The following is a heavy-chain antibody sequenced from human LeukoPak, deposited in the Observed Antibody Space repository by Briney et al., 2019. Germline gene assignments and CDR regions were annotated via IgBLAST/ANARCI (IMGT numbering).Heavy chain of an antibody. D-gene: IGHD5-24*01. V-gene: IGHV4-34*01. J-gene: IGHJ4*02. Sequence: SETLSLTCAVYGGSLSGYFWSWIRQPPGKGLEWIGEINHGGNTNYNPSLKSRVTMSVDTSKNQFSLKLSSVTAADTAIYYCARGRWLQFSYWGPGTLVTVSS. CDR3: ARGRWLQFSY. CDR2: INHGGNT. CDR1: GGSLSGYF.